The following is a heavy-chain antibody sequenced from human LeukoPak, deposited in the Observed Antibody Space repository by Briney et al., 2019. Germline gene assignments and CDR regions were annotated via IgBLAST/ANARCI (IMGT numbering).Heavy chain of an antibody. D-gene: IGHD3-9*01. V-gene: IGHV3-23*01. CDR3: AKSHVTTATGTGRYFDY. CDR1: GFTFSSSA. J-gene: IGHJ4*02. Sequence: GGSLRLSCAASGFTFSSSAMSWVRQAPGKGLEWVSAISAGNDVIYYADSAKGRFAISRDNSKNTVYLQMDSLRAEDTAVYYCAKSHVTTATGTGRYFDYWGQGTLVTVSS. CDR2: ISAGNDVI.